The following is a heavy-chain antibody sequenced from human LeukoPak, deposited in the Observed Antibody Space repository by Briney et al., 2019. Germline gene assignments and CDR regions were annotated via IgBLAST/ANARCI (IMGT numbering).Heavy chain of an antibody. D-gene: IGHD6-13*01. V-gene: IGHV3-64D*09. CDR2: ISSNGGGT. J-gene: IGHJ4*02. Sequence: GRSLRLSCSAAGFTFSSYAMHCISQAPGKGREYVSSISSNGGGTYYLASVKGRFTISRDNSKNALFLQMSSLRAEDTAVYYCVKGGSSNWFATRFDYWGQGTVVTVSS. CDR1: GFTFSSYA. CDR3: VKGGSSNWFATRFDY.